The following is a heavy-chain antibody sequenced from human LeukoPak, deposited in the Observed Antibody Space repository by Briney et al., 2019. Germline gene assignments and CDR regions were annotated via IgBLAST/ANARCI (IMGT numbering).Heavy chain of an antibody. V-gene: IGHV4-31*03. CDR1: GGSISSGGYY. J-gene: IGHJ3*02. Sequence: SQTLSLTCTVSGGSISSGGYYWSWIRQHPGKGLEWIGYIYYSGSTYYNPSLKSRVTISVDTSKNQFSLKLSSVTAADTAVYYCARMNYHDSSGYYNDAFDIWGQGTMVTVSS. D-gene: IGHD3-22*01. CDR2: IYYSGST. CDR3: ARMNYHDSSGYYNDAFDI.